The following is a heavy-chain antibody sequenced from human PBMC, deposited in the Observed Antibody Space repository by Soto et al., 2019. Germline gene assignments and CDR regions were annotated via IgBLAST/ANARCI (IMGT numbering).Heavy chain of an antibody. V-gene: IGHV3-23*01. J-gene: IGHJ4*02. Sequence: GGSLRLSCAASGFTFSSYAMSWVRQAPGKGLEWVSAISGSGGSTYYADSVKGRFTISRDNSKNTLYLQMNSLRAEDTAVYYCAKAHIVVVTAIYFDYWGQGTLVTVSS. CDR2: ISGSGGST. CDR1: GFTFSSYA. D-gene: IGHD2-21*02. CDR3: AKAHIVVVTAIYFDY.